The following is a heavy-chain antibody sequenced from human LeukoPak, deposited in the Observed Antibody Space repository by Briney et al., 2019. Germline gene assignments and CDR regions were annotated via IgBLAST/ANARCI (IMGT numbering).Heavy chain of an antibody. V-gene: IGHV3-21*01. Sequence: GGSLRLSCAASGFTFSSYSMNWVRQAPGKGLEWVSSISSSSSCIYYADSAKGRFTISRDNAKNSLYLQMNSLRAEDTAVYYCARDGLWFGDSWTFDYWGQGTLVTVSS. J-gene: IGHJ4*02. CDR1: GFTFSSYS. CDR3: ARDGLWFGDSWTFDY. D-gene: IGHD3-10*01. CDR2: ISSSSSCI.